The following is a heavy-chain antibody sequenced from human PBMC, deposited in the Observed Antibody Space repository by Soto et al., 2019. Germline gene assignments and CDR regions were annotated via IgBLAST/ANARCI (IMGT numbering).Heavy chain of an antibody. V-gene: IGHV4-34*01. CDR1: GSAFSDFT. J-gene: IGHJ5*02. CDR3: ARLMEDNVGGSYRYLDL. Sequence: QVHLQQWCAGLANTSATLSLPCGLSGSAFSDFTWSWVRQAPGAGPHWFGEVNRGRRTRYRPSLERRLTPSVDASRNQFSLEVRAVTAVDTAIYYCARLMEDNVGGSYRYLDLWGQGTLVTVSS. CDR2: VNRGRRT. D-gene: IGHD3-16*02.